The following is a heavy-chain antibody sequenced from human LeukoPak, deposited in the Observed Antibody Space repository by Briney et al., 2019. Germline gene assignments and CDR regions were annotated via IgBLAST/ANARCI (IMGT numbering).Heavy chain of an antibody. CDR1: GGSISSGSYY. D-gene: IGHD3-3*01. CDR3: ARDPYYDRYGMDV. CDR2: IYTRGST. J-gene: IGHJ6*02. V-gene: IGHV4-61*02. Sequence: PSETLSLTCTVSGGSISSGSYYWSWIRQPAGKGLEWIGRIYTRGSTNYNPSLKSRVTISVDTSKNQFSLKLSSVTAADTAVYYCARDPYYDRYGMDVWGQGTTVTVSS.